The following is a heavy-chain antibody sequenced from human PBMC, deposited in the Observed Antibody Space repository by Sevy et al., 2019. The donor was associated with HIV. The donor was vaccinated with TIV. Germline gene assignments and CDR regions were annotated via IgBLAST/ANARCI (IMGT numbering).Heavy chain of an antibody. Sequence: GGSLRLSCAASGFTFDDYGMTWVRQAPGKGLEWVSGINWNGGNTGYADSVKGRFTIPRDNAKNSLYLQMNSLRAEDTALYHCARRIRYDSSGYGFYFDHWGQGTLVTVSS. V-gene: IGHV3-20*01. CDR1: GFTFDDYG. CDR3: ARRIRYDSSGYGFYFDH. J-gene: IGHJ4*02. CDR2: INWNGGNT. D-gene: IGHD3-22*01.